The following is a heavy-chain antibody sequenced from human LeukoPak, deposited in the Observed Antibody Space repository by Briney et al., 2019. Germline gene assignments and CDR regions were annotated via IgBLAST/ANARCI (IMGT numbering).Heavy chain of an antibody. CDR1: GFTFSSYE. CDR2: ISGSGGST. J-gene: IGHJ4*02. CDR3: AKDGYYDSSGYHRS. Sequence: GGSLRLSCAASGFTFSSYEMNWVRQAPGKGLEWVSAISGSGGSTYYADSVKGRFTISRDNSKNTLYLQMDSLRAEDTAVYYCAKDGYYDSSGYHRSWGQGTLVTVSS. D-gene: IGHD3-22*01. V-gene: IGHV3-23*01.